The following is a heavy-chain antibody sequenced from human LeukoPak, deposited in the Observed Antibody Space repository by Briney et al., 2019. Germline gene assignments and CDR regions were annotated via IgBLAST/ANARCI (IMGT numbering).Heavy chain of an antibody. CDR3: AKAPVTSCRGAYCYPFDS. CDR2: TSSSDAGT. J-gene: IGHJ4*02. V-gene: IGHV3-23*01. CDR1: GFTLSTYA. Sequence: GGYLRLSCAASGFTLSTYAMSWVRQTPGKGLEWVAATSSSDAGTYHADSVRGRFTISRDNSKNTLYLQMNSLRAEDAAVYFCAKAPVTSCRGAYCYPFDSWGQGTLVTVSS. D-gene: IGHD2-21*01.